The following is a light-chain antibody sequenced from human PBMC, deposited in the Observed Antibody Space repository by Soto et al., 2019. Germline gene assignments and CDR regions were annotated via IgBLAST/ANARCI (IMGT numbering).Light chain of an antibody. J-gene: IGLJ2*01. Sequence: QSALTQPASVSESPGQSITISCTGTSSDVGRYDYVSWYQQHPGKAPKLIIFEVGLRPSGISNRFSGSKSGNTASLTISGLQPEDEAHYYCSSYSGSDTYVRFGGGTKVTVL. CDR1: SSDVGRYDY. V-gene: IGLV2-14*01. CDR2: EVG. CDR3: SSYSGSDTYVR.